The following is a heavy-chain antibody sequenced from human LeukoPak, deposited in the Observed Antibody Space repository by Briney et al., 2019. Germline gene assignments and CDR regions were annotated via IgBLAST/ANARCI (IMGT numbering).Heavy chain of an antibody. Sequence: PSESPSLTCSVSGGSISGYYWSWIRQSPGKGLEWIGYIHSSGSTNYNPSLKSRVTFSVDTSKKQLSLTLSSVTAADTAVYHCAREGSYDILTASTTGGWFDPWGQGILVTVSS. D-gene: IGHD3-9*01. CDR1: GGSISGYY. CDR2: IHSSGST. V-gene: IGHV4-59*01. CDR3: AREGSYDILTASTTGGWFDP. J-gene: IGHJ5*02.